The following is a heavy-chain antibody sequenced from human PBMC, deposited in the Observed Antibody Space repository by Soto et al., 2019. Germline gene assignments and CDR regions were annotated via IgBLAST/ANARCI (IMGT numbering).Heavy chain of an antibody. Sequence: QVQLVESGGGVVQPGRSLRLSCAASGFTFSSYGMHWVRQAPGKGLEWVAVIWYDGSNKYYADSVKGRFTISKDNSKNRLYLQMNSLRAEDTAVYYCASDLGWLLAHYSDGKGFWVQGTTVAVSS. CDR3: ASDLGWLLAHYSDGKGF. CDR2: IWYDGSNK. D-gene: IGHD3-22*01. V-gene: IGHV3-33*01. CDR1: GFTFSSYG. J-gene: IGHJ6*02.